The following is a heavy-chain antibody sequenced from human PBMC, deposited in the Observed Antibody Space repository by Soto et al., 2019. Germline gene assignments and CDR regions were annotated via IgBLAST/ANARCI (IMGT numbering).Heavy chain of an antibody. Sequence: PGGSLRLSCAASGFTFSSYSMNWVRQAPGKGLEWVSSISSSSYIYYADSVKGRFTISRDNAKNSLYLQMNSLRAEDTAVYYCARDPSIVVVPAAIPSGYFDLWGRGTLVTV. V-gene: IGHV3-21*01. CDR1: GFTFSSYS. CDR2: ISSSSYI. D-gene: IGHD2-2*02. J-gene: IGHJ2*01. CDR3: ARDPSIVVVPAAIPSGYFDL.